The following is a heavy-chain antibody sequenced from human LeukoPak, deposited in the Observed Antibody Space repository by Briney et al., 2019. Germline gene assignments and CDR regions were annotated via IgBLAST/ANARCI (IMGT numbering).Heavy chain of an antibody. J-gene: IGHJ4*02. Sequence: GGSLRLSCAASGFTFSSYGMHWVRQAPGKGLEWVAVISYDGSNKYYADSVKGRFTTSRDNCKNTLFLQMNSLRAEGTAVYYCAKGSMRGVINAYLDNWGQGTLVTVSS. V-gene: IGHV3-30*18. CDR1: GFTFSSYG. D-gene: IGHD3-10*01. CDR3: AKGSMRGVINAYLDN. CDR2: ISYDGSNK.